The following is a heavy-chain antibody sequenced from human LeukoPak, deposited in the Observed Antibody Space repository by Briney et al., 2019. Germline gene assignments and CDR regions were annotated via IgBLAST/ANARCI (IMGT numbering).Heavy chain of an antibody. D-gene: IGHD2-2*01. CDR3: ARWFRSGYCSSTSCPYDAFDI. J-gene: IGHJ3*02. CDR2: IIPILGIA. CDR1: GGTFSSYA. Sequence: SVKVSCKASGGTFSSYAISWVRQAPGQGLEWMGRIIPILGIANYAQKFQGRVTITADKSTSTAYMELSSLRSEDTAVYYCARWFRSGYCSSTSCPYDAFDIWGQGTMVTVSS. V-gene: IGHV1-69*04.